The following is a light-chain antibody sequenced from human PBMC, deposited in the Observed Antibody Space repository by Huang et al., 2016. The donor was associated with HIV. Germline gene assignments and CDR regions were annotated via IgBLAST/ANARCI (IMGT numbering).Light chain of an antibody. J-gene: IGKJ2*01. Sequence: DIQMTQSPSSLSASVGDRVTVTCQASQDISNYLNWYQQQPGKAPKLLLYDSSNLETGVPSRFSGSGSGTDFTFTISSLQPEDIATYYCQQYDDLPYTFGQGTKLEV. V-gene: IGKV1-33*01. CDR3: QQYDDLPYT. CDR2: DSS. CDR1: QDISNY.